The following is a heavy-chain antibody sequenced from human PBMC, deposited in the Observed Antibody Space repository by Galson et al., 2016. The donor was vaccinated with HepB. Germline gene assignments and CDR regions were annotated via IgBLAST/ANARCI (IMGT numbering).Heavy chain of an antibody. CDR1: GFTFSRYG. Sequence: SLRLSCAASGFTFSRYGMHWVRQAPGKGLEWVAVIWYDGSNKYYADSVKGRFTISRDNSKNTLYMQMNSLRAEDTAVYYCAKGGELRGVYYYYGMDVWGQGTTVTVSS. J-gene: IGHJ6*02. D-gene: IGHD1-26*01. CDR2: IWYDGSNK. V-gene: IGHV3-33*03. CDR3: AKGGELRGVYYYYGMDV.